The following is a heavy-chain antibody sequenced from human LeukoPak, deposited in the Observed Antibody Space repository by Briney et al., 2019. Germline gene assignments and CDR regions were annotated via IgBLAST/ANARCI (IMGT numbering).Heavy chain of an antibody. CDR3: AGYSGSPRYFDY. Sequence: SETLSLTCAVYGGSFSGYYRSWIRQTPGKGLEWIGEIIHSGSTNYSPSLKSRVTISLDAAKSQFSLKLTSVTAADTAVYYCAGYSGSPRYFDYWGQGTLVTVSS. J-gene: IGHJ4*02. CDR2: IIHSGST. V-gene: IGHV4-34*12. CDR1: GGSFSGYY. D-gene: IGHD6-6*01.